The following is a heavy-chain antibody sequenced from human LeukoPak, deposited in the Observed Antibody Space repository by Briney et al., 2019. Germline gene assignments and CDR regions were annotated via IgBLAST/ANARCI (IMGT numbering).Heavy chain of an antibody. V-gene: IGHV3-30*02. CDR1: GFTFSSYD. CDR3: AKDTLAFGVISNSRFDY. D-gene: IGHD3-3*01. Sequence: PGGSLRLYCAATGFTFSSYDMHWVRQAPGKGLEWVTFIRYDGTKKYYTDSVKGRFTISRDNSKSTLYLQMNSLRVEDTAVYYCAKDTLAFGVISNSRFDYWGQGALVTVSS. J-gene: IGHJ4*02. CDR2: IRYDGTKK.